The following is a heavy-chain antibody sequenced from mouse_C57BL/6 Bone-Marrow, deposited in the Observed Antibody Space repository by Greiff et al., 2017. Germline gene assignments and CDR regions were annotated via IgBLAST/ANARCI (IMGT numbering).Heavy chain of an antibody. J-gene: IGHJ1*03. CDR1: GYSFTGYF. CDR2: INPYNGDT. D-gene: IGHD2-3*01. V-gene: IGHV1-20*01. CDR3: AIARGYSVWYIDV. Sequence: VQLQQSGPELVKPGDSVKISCKASGYSFTGYFMNWVMQSHGKSLEWIGRINPYNGDTFYNQKFKGKATLTVDKSSSTAHMELRSLTSADSAVYICAIARGYSVWYIDVCGTQGTVTASS.